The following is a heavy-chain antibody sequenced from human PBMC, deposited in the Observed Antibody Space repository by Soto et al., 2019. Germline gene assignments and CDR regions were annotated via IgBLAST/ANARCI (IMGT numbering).Heavy chain of an antibody. Sequence: SETLSLTCTVSGDSIISSDFYWGWVRQPPGKGLEWIGSIFYLGSSYYNPSLKSRVTMSVDTSKNQFSLRLRSVTAADTALYFCARHSLALRKNNWFDPWGQGIMVIVSS. CDR2: IFYLGSS. CDR3: ARHSLALRKNNWFDP. J-gene: IGHJ5*02. V-gene: IGHV4-39*01. CDR1: GDSIISSDFY. D-gene: IGHD3-3*02.